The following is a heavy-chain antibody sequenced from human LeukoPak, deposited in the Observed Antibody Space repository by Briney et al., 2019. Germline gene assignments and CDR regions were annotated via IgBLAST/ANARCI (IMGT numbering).Heavy chain of an antibody. Sequence: PGGSPRLSCAASGFTFSSYWMHWVRQAPGKGLVWVSRINSDGSSTSYADSVKGRFTISRDNAKNTLYLQMNSLRAEDTAVYYCARGDSGYDFVYYYYYMDVWGKGTTVTVSS. V-gene: IGHV3-74*01. J-gene: IGHJ6*03. CDR3: ARGDSGYDFVYYYYYMDV. D-gene: IGHD5-12*01. CDR1: GFTFSSYW. CDR2: INSDGSST.